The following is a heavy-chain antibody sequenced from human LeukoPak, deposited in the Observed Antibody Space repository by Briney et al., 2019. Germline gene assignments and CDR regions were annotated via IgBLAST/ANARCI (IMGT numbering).Heavy chain of an antibody. CDR1: GGSFSGYY. J-gene: IGHJ6*04. CDR2: INHSRST. Sequence: PSETLSLTCAVYGGSFSGYYWSWIRQPPGKGLEWIGEINHSRSTNYNPSLKSRVTISVDTSKNQFSLKLSSVTAADTAVYYCARGRYSSSWYYYYGTDVWGKGTTVTVSS. V-gene: IGHV4-34*01. D-gene: IGHD6-13*01. CDR3: ARGRYSSSWYYYYGTDV.